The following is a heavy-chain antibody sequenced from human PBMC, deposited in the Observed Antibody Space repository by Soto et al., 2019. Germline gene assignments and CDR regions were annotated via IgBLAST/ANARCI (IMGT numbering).Heavy chain of an antibody. J-gene: IGHJ4*02. D-gene: IGHD4-17*01. CDR3: AREANYGGYFDY. V-gene: IGHV4-34*01. CDR2: INHSGST. CDR1: AGSSIGYY. Sequence: PEDAMSLTFSYYAGSSIGYYWGWIRPPTGKGLDWIGEINHSGSTNYNPSLKSRVTISVDTYKNQFSLKLSSVTAADTAVYYCAREANYGGYFDYWGKGTLVNVSA.